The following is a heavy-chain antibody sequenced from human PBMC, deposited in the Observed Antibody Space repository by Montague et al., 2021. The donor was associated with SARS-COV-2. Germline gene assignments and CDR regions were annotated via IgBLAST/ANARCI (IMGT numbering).Heavy chain of an antibody. V-gene: IGHV4-34*01. CDR3: ARWDPQTLTLIGWCGKWASDY. J-gene: IGHJ4*02. Sequence: SETLSLTCAVSGSSFSSDYWSWSRHSPSKGQEWMWKSNHSGSTNYNFDPSLKSRVTISVDTSKSQFSLTLTSVTAADTGVYYCARWDPQTLTLIGWCGKWASDYWGQGTLVTVSS. D-gene: IGHD6-19*01. CDR2: SNHSGST. CDR1: GSSFSSDY.